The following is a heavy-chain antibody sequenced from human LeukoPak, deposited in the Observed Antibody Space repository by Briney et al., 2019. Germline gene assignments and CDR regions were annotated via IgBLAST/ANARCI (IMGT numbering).Heavy chain of an antibody. V-gene: IGHV4-59*01. CDR2: IYYSGST. D-gene: IGHD3-3*01. J-gene: IGHJ6*02. CDR1: GGSISSYY. CDR3: AMTSTIFGGHYYYGMDV. Sequence: PSETLSLTCTVSGGSISSYYWGWIRQPPGKGLEWIGYIYYSGSTNYNPSLKSRVTISVDTSKNQFSLKLSSVTAADTAVYYCAMTSTIFGGHYYYGMDVWGQGTTVTVSS.